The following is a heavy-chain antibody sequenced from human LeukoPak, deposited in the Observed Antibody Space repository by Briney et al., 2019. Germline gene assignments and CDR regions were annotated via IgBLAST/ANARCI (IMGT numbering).Heavy chain of an antibody. D-gene: IGHD3-10*01. CDR3: ARRKYGSRSYFNY. V-gene: IGHV4-59*08. CDR2: IYYSGST. CDR1: GGSISSYY. J-gene: IGHJ4*02. Sequence: PSETLSLTCTVSGGSISSYYWSWIRQPPGKGLEWIGYIYYSGSTNYNPSLKSRVTISVDTSKNQFSLRLTSVTAADTAVYYCARRKYGSRSYFNYWGQGTLVTVSS.